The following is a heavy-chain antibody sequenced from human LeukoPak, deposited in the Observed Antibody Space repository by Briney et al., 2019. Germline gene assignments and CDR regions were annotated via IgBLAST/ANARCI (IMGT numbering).Heavy chain of an antibody. D-gene: IGHD1-26*01. CDR2: IYSGGST. CDR3: AKDRELGKGYYFDY. CDR1: GFTVSSNY. J-gene: IGHJ4*02. V-gene: IGHV3-66*01. Sequence: GGSLRLSCAASGFTVSSNYMSWVRQAPGKGLEWVSVIYSGGSTYYADSVKGRFTISRDNSKNTLYLQMNSLRAEDTAVYYCAKDRELGKGYYFDYWGQGTLVTVSS.